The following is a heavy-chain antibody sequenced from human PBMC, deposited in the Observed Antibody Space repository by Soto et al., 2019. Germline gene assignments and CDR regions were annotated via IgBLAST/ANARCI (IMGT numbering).Heavy chain of an antibody. D-gene: IGHD5-18*01. CDR1: GGTFSSYA. V-gene: IGHV1-69*01. CDR3: ASVDTAMAPDYYYYGMDV. Sequence: QGQLVQSGAEVKKPGSSVKVSCKASGGTFSSYAISWVRQAPGQGLEWMGGIIPIFGTANYATKFQGRVTITADESTSTAYMELSSVRSEDTAVYYCASVDTAMAPDYYYYGMDVWGQGTTVTVSS. CDR2: IIPIFGTA. J-gene: IGHJ6*02.